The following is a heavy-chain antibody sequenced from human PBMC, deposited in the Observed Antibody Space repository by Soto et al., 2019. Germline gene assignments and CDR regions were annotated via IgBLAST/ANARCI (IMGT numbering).Heavy chain of an antibody. Sequence: PGGSLRLSCAASGFTVSSNYMSWVRQAPGKGLEWVSVIFGGDITYYADSVKGRFTISRDNSKNTVYLQMNSLRAEDTAVYYCARSRDYYYGMDVWGQGTTVTVSS. J-gene: IGHJ6*02. CDR3: ARSRDYYYGMDV. V-gene: IGHV3-53*01. CDR2: IFGGDIT. CDR1: GFTVSSNY.